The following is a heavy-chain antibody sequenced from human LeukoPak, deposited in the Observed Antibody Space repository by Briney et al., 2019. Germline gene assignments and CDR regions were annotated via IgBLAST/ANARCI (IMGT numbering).Heavy chain of an antibody. CDR2: IYSGGST. CDR3: ASGSSSWYYYGMDV. CDR1: GFTVSTNY. V-gene: IGHV3-53*01. D-gene: IGHD6-13*01. J-gene: IGHJ6*02. Sequence: RGSLRLSCAASGFTVSTNYMSWVRQAPGKGLEWVSLIYSGGSTYYADSVKGRFTISRDNSKNTLYLQMNSLRAEDTAVYYCASGSSSWYYYGMDVWGQGTTVTVSS.